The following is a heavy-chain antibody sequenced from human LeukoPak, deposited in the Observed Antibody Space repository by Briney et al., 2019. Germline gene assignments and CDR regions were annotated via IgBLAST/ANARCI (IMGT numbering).Heavy chain of an antibody. CDR2: ISYDGSNK. CDR3: ARDRVAGVGSYCYYGMDV. Sequence: GRSLRLSCAASGFTFSSYAMHWVRQAPGKGLEWVAVISYDGSNKYYADSVKGRFTISRDNSKNTLYLQMNSLRAEDTAVYYCARDRVAGVGSYCYYGMDVWGQGTTVTVSS. V-gene: IGHV3-30-3*01. D-gene: IGHD6-19*01. J-gene: IGHJ6*02. CDR1: GFTFSSYA.